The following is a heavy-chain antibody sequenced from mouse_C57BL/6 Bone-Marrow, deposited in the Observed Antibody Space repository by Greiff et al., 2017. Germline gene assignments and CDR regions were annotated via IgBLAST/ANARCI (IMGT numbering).Heavy chain of an antibody. V-gene: IGHV1-69*01. CDR1: GYTFTSYW. D-gene: IGHD2-4*01. CDR3: ARSGYDYDRVYAMDY. J-gene: IGHJ4*01. CDR2: IDPSDSYT. Sequence: VKLQQPGAELVMPGASVKLSCKASGYTFTSYWLHWVKQRPGQGLEWIGEIDPSDSYTNYNQKFKGKSTLTVDKSSSTAYMQLSSLTSEDSAVYYCARSGYDYDRVYAMDYWGQGTSVTVSS.